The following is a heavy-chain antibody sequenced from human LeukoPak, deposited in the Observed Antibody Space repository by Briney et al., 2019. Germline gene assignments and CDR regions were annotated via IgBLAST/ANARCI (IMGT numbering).Heavy chain of an antibody. D-gene: IGHD1-1*01. CDR2: ISGSGGST. CDR3: AKDSTPTGTTFVDY. V-gene: IGHV3-23*01. Sequence: PGGSLRLSCAASGFTFSSYAMSWVRQAPGKGLEWVSAISGSGGSTYYADSVKGRFTISRDNSKNTLYLQMNSLRAEDTAVYYCAKDSTPTGTTFVDYWGQGTLVTVSS. CDR1: GFTFSSYA. J-gene: IGHJ4*02.